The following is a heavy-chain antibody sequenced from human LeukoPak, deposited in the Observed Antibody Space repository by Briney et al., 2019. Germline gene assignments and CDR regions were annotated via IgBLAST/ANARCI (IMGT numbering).Heavy chain of an antibody. D-gene: IGHD1-26*01. CDR1: GGSISSHY. Sequence: SETLSLTCTVSGGSISSHYWSWIRQPPGKGLGWICYIYYSGSTNYNRSLKSRVTISVDTSKNQFSLKLSSVTAADTAVYYCARDPLYSGSYQGAFDIWGQGTMVTVSS. J-gene: IGHJ3*02. V-gene: IGHV4-59*11. CDR2: IYYSGST. CDR3: ARDPLYSGSYQGAFDI.